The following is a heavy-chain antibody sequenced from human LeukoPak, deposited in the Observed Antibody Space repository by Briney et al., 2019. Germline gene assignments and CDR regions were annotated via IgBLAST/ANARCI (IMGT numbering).Heavy chain of an antibody. D-gene: IGHD2-2*01. J-gene: IGHJ6*02. CDR2: FHTAGDT. Sequence: GGSLRLSCAASGFTFSSYDMHWVRQATGKGLEWVSAFHTAGDTHYSGSVKGRFATSRENAKNSFYLQMNNLRAGDTAVYYCARGSCSSSSCYERLNGLDVWGQGTPVTVSS. CDR3: ARGSCSSSSCYERLNGLDV. CDR1: GFTFSSYD. V-gene: IGHV3-13*01.